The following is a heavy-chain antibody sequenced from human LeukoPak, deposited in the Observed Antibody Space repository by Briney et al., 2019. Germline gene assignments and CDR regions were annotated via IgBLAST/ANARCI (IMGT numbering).Heavy chain of an antibody. CDR2: ISGSGGST. CDR3: ARVGATGAAFDI. D-gene: IGHD1-26*01. Sequence: GGSLRLSCAAFGFTFSSYAMSWVRQVPGKGLEWVSAISGSGGSTYYADSVKGLFTISRDNSKNTLYLQMNSLRAEDTAVYYCARVGATGAAFDIWGQGTMVTVSS. CDR1: GFTFSSYA. J-gene: IGHJ3*02. V-gene: IGHV3-23*01.